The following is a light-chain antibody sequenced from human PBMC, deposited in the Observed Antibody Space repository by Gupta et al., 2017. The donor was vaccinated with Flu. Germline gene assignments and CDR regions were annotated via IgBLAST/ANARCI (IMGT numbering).Light chain of an antibody. CDR2: DVT. CDR1: SSDVGAYNY. V-gene: IGLV2-14*03. J-gene: IGLJ3*02. CDR3: RSYGAVGL. Sequence: QSALTQPVSVSGSPGQSIAISCTGSSSDVGAYNYVSWYQQHPGKAPTLIIYDVTNRPPGVSISFSGSKSGNTASLTISGRQAEDEDDNYCRSYGAVGLFGGGTKVTVL.